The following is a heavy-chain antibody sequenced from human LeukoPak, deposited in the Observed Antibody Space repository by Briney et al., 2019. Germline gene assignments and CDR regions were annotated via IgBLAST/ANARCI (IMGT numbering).Heavy chain of an antibody. CDR1: GGTFSSYA. CDR3: ARSDFGTPETGYSSGWYYFDY. CDR2: IIPIFGTA. V-gene: IGHV1-69*13. D-gene: IGHD6-19*01. Sequence: GASVKVSCKASGGTFSSYAISWVRQAPGQGLEWMGGIIPIFGTANYAQKFQGRVTITADESTSTAYMELSSLRSEDTAVYYCARSDFGTPETGYSSGWYYFDYWGQGTLVTVSS. J-gene: IGHJ4*02.